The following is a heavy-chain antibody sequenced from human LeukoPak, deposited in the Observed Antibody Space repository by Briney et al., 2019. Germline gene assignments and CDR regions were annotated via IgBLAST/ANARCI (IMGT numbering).Heavy chain of an antibody. J-gene: IGHJ4*02. CDR3: ARGSYIEY. CDR2: ISNDGSNR. CDR1: GFTFSNYA. Sequence: GGSLRLSCAASGFTFSNYAMSWVRQAPGKGLEWVALISNDGSNRLYADSVRGRFTISRDNSKNTLHLQMNSLKTEDTAVYYCARGSYIEYWGQGTLVTVSS. V-gene: IGHV3-30-3*01. D-gene: IGHD2-15*01.